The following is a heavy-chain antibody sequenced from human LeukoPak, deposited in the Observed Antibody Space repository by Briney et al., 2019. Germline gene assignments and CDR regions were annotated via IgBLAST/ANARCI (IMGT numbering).Heavy chain of an antibody. J-gene: IGHJ4*02. V-gene: IGHV4-39*01. CDR2: IYYSGST. CDR1: GGSISSSSYY. Sequence: SETLSLTCTVSGGSISSSSYYWGWIRQPPGKGLEWIGSIYYSGSTYYNPSLKSRVTISVDTSKNQFSMKLSSVTAADTDVYYCATRENEVGAISFGYWGQGTLVTVSS. D-gene: IGHD1-26*01. CDR3: ATRENEVGAISFGY.